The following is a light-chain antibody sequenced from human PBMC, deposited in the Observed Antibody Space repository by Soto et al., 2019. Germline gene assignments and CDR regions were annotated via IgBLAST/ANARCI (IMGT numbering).Light chain of an antibody. V-gene: IGLV2-14*01. Sequence: QSVLTQPASVSGFPGQSITSSCTGTSSDVGNYNSVSWYQQRPGKAPKFMISDVSDRPAGVSNRFSGSKSGSTATLTISSLQAEDEADYYCGSYTSSRTYVFGTGTKVTVL. CDR1: SSDVGNYNS. CDR3: GSYTSSRTYV. CDR2: DVS. J-gene: IGLJ1*01.